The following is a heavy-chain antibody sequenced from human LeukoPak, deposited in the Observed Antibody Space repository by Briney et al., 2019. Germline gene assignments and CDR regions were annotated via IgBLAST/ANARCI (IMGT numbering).Heavy chain of an antibody. CDR3: AKTRPLDSSSWSHGDY. CDR1: GFTFSSYA. V-gene: IGHV3-23*01. D-gene: IGHD6-13*01. CDR2: ISVSGGST. Sequence: GGSLRLSCAASGFTFSSYAMSWVREAPGKGLEWVSAISVSGGSTYYADSVKGRSTISRDNSKNTLYLQMNSLRAEDTAVYYCAKTRPLDSSSWSHGDYWGQGTLVTVSS. J-gene: IGHJ4*02.